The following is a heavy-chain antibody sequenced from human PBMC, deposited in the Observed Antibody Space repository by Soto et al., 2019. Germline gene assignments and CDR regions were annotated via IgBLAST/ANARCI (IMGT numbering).Heavy chain of an antibody. CDR1: GFSLTTSGVG. CDR3: AHHSLAWFDP. D-gene: IGHD6-13*01. Sequence: QITLKESGPTLVEPTQTLTLTCTFSGFSLTTSGVGVGWIRQPPGKALEWLALIYWDVEERYNPSLWSRLPTTRDTSKDQMVLKITHMDPVATGTYYCAHHSLAWFDPWGQGTLVIVSS. V-gene: IGHV2-5*02. J-gene: IGHJ5*02. CDR2: IYWDVEE.